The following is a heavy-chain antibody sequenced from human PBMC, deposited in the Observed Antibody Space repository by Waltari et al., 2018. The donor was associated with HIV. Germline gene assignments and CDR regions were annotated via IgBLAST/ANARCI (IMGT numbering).Heavy chain of an antibody. Sequence: QVQLVQSGTEVKKPGASVKVSCKESGYSFTSYSMHWVLQAPGQGLEWMGIINPSGGSTSYAQKFQGRVTMTRDTSTSTVYMELSSLRSEDTAVYYCARDGDYYDSSGYSNNWFDPWGQGTLVTVSS. CDR1: GYSFTSYS. CDR3: ARDGDYYDSSGYSNNWFDP. J-gene: IGHJ5*02. V-gene: IGHV1-46*01. CDR2: INPSGGST. D-gene: IGHD3-22*01.